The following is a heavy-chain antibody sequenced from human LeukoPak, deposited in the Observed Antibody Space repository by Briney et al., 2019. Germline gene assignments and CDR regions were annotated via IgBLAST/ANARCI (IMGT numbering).Heavy chain of an antibody. CDR1: GFIFRGST. D-gene: IGHD4-17*01. V-gene: IGHV3-73*01. CDR3: TSPIHNGDYDYSYGMDV. Sequence: PGGSLRLSRAACGFIFRGSTMHWVRQPSGKGLEWVGRIRSKANGYATAYAGSVKGRFTISRDHSKKTAYLKMNSLKTAETPVYSCTSPIHNGDYDYSYGMDVWGQGTTVTVSS. CDR2: IRSKANGYAT. J-gene: IGHJ6*02.